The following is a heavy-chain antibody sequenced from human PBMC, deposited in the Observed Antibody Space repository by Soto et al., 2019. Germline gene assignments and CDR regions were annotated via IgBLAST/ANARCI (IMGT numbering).Heavy chain of an antibody. D-gene: IGHD3-22*01. CDR1: GVSISSGDYY. J-gene: IGHJ5*02. CDR3: ARKTVIYYDSRSWFDP. V-gene: IGHV4-30-2*01. CDR2: ISHSGRT. Sequence: SETLSLTCTVSGVSISSGDYYWSWIRQPPGKGLEWIGYISHSGRTYNPSLKSRVTISVDRSKNQFSLRLTSVTAADTAVYYCARKTVIYYDSRSWFDPWGQGALVTVSS.